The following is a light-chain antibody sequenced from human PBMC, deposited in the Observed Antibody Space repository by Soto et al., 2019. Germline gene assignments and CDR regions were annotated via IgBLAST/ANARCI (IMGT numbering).Light chain of an antibody. V-gene: IGKV1-39*01. Sequence: DIQVTQSPSAMSASVGDRVTITCRASQDISHYLAWFQQKPGKAPKLLIYTTSSLQSGVPSRFSGSGSGTGFTLTISSLQPEDFATYYCQQSYSTLTFGGGTKVDIK. CDR3: QQSYSTLT. J-gene: IGKJ4*01. CDR1: QDISHY. CDR2: TTS.